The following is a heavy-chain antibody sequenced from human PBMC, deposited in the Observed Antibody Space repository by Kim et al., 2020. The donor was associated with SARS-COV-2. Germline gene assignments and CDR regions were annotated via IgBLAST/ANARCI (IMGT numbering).Heavy chain of an antibody. D-gene: IGHD3-22*01. CDR2: IYYSGST. Sequence: SETLSLTCTVSGGSISSSSYYWGWIRQPPGKWLEWIGSIYYSGSTYYNPSLKSRVTISVDTSKNQFSLKLSSVSAADTAVYYCAGQGSQWLAVPYFDNWGQGTLVTVSS. J-gene: IGHJ4*02. CDR3: AGQGSQWLAVPYFDN. CDR1: GGSISSSSYY. V-gene: IGHV4-39*01.